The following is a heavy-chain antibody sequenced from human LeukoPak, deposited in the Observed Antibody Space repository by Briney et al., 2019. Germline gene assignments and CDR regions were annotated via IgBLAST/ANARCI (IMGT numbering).Heavy chain of an antibody. D-gene: IGHD3-3*01. V-gene: IGHV4-61*02. CDR2: IYTSGST. Sequence: SETLSLTCTVSGGSISSGSYYWSWTRQPAGKGLEWIGRIYTSGSTNYNPSLKSRVTISVDTSKNQFSLKLSSVTAADTAVYYCARESLIFGVVSDFDYWGQGTLVTVSS. CDR1: GGSISSGSYY. CDR3: ARESLIFGVVSDFDY. J-gene: IGHJ4*02.